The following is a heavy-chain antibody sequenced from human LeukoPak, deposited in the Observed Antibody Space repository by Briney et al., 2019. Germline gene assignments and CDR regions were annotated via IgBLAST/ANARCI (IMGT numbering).Heavy chain of an antibody. CDR3: ARRGTALNYYDSSGYGAFDI. CDR1: GFTFSSYA. D-gene: IGHD3-22*01. J-gene: IGHJ3*02. CDR2: ISYDGSNK. V-gene: IGHV3-30-3*01. Sequence: PGGSLRLSCVASGFTFSSYAMHWVRQAPGKGLEWVAVISYDGSNKYYADSVKGRFTISRDNSKNTLYLQMNSLRAEDTAVYYCARRGTALNYYDSSGYGAFDIWGQGTMVTVSS.